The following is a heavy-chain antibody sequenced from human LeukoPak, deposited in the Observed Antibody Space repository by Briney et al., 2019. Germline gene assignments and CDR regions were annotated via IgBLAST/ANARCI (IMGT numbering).Heavy chain of an antibody. CDR1: GYTFTSYG. D-gene: IGHD2-8*01. Sequence: ASVKVSCKASGYTFTSYGISWVRQAPGQGLEWMGWISAYNGNTNYAQKLQGRVTMTTDTSTSTAYMELRSLRSDDTAVYYCARDMGYCTNGVCYQAAGYWGQGTLVTVSS. CDR3: ARDMGYCTNGVCYQAAGY. CDR2: ISAYNGNT. J-gene: IGHJ4*02. V-gene: IGHV1-18*01.